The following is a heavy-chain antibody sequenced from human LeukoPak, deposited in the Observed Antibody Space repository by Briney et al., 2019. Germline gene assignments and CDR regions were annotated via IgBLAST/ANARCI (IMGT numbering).Heavy chain of an antibody. CDR1: GGSISSGGYS. Sequence: SETLSLTCTVSGGSISSGGYSWSWIRQHPGKGLEWTGYIYYSGSTYYNPSLKSRVTISVDTSKNQFSLKLSSVTAADTAVYYCARVSRLCHDYWGQGTLVTVSS. D-gene: IGHD2-2*01. V-gene: IGHV4-31*03. J-gene: IGHJ4*02. CDR2: IYYSGST. CDR3: ARVSRLCHDY.